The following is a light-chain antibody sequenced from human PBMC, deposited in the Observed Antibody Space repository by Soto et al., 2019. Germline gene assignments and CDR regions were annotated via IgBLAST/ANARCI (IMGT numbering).Light chain of an antibody. V-gene: IGLV2-23*01. CDR1: SSDVGSYNL. CDR2: EGS. J-gene: IGLJ1*01. Sequence: QSALTQPASVSGSPGQSITISCTGTSSDVGSYNLVSWYQQHPGKAPKLMIYEGSKRPSGISNRFSGSKSGNTASLTISGLQAEDEAQYYCCSYADSSRIYGFGSGTKVTVL. CDR3: CSYADSSRIYG.